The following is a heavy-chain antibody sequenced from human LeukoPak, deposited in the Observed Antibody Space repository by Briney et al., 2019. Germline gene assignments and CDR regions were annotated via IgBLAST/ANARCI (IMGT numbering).Heavy chain of an antibody. D-gene: IGHD3-10*01. V-gene: IGHV3-30*02. CDR2: IRYDGSNT. CDR1: GFTFSTSG. CDR3: ASDGRRRGSYSNYFDH. J-gene: IGHJ4*02. Sequence: PGGSLRLSCAASGFTFSTSGMHWVRQAPGKGLEWVAFIRYDGSNTYYADSVKGRFTISRDNSKNTVFLQMNSLRGEDAALYYCASDGRRRGSYSNYFDHWGQGTLVTVSS.